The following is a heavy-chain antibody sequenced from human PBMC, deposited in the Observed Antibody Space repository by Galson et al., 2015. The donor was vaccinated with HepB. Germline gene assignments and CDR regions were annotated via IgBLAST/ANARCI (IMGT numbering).Heavy chain of an antibody. CDR3: AREYYSSTWYLHY. CDR2: INTNTGNP. CDR1: GYTFTSYV. V-gene: IGHV7-4-1*02. J-gene: IGHJ4*02. Sequence: SVKVSCKASGYTFTSYVMNWVRQAPGQGLEWMGWINTNTGNPTYAQGFTGRFVFSLDTSVSTAYLQISSLKAEDTAVYYCAREYYSSTWYLHYWGQGTLVTVSS. D-gene: IGHD6-13*01.